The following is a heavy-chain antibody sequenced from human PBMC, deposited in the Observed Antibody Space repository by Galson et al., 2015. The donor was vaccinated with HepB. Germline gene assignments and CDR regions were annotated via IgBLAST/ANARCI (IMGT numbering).Heavy chain of an antibody. CDR2: ISWNSGSI. CDR3: AKDRDYGGNSGSYYYYGMDV. CDR1: GFTFDDYA. D-gene: IGHD4-23*01. V-gene: IGHV3-9*01. J-gene: IGHJ6*02. Sequence: SLRLSCAASGFTFDDYAMHWVRQAPGKGLEWVSGISWNSGSIGYADSVKGRFTISRDNAKNSLYLQMNSLRAEDTALYYCAKDRDYGGNSGSYYYYGMDVWGQGTTVTVSS.